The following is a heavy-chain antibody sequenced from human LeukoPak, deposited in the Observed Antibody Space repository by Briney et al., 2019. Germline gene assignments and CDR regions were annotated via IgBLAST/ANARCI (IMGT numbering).Heavy chain of an antibody. Sequence: SVTLSLTCTVSGVSISSSSYYWGWIRQPPGKGLEWIGSIYYSGSTYYNPSLKSRVTISVDTSKNQFSLKLSSVTAADTAVYYCARTNTYSSSWYVNYYYGMDVWGQGTTVTVSS. CDR2: IYYSGST. CDR3: ARTNTYSSSWYVNYYYGMDV. D-gene: IGHD6-13*01. J-gene: IGHJ6*02. CDR1: GVSISSSSYY. V-gene: IGHV4-39*01.